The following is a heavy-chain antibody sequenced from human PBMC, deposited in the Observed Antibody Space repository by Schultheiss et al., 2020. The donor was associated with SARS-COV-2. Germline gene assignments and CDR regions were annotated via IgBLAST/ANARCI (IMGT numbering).Heavy chain of an antibody. CDR1: GGSIGSGGYS. V-gene: IGHV4-30-2*01. J-gene: IGHJ4*02. CDR2: IYHSGST. Sequence: SQTLSLTCAVSGGSIGSGGYSWSWIRQPPGKGLEWIGYIYHSGSTYYNPSLKSRVTISVDRSKNQFSLKLSSVTAADTAVYYCARARPRQIMYSSSPPFDYWGQGTLVTVSS. CDR3: ARARPRQIMYSSSPPFDY. D-gene: IGHD6-6*01.